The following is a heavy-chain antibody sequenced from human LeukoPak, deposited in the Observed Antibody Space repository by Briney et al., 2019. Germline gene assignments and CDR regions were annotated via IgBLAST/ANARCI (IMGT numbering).Heavy chain of an antibody. D-gene: IGHD3-22*01. V-gene: IGHV4-4*07. CDR3: AREAYYYDSSGYIRDEGDDAFDI. J-gene: IGHJ3*02. Sequence: PSETLSLTCTVSGGSISSYYWSWIRQPAGKGLEWIGRIYTSGSTNYNPSLKSRVTMSVDTSKNQFSLKLSSVTAADTAVYYCAREAYYYDSSGYIRDEGDDAFDIWGQGTMVTVSS. CDR1: GGSISSYY. CDR2: IYTSGST.